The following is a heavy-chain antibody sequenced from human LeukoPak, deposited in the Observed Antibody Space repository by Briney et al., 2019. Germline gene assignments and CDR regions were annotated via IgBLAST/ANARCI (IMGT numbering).Heavy chain of an antibody. V-gene: IGHV3-9*01. Sequence: PGGSLRLSCAASGFTFDDYAMHWVRQAPGKGLEWVSGISWNSGSIGYADSVKGRFTISRDNAKNSLYLQMNSLRAEDTAVYYCAKGIGATIGLSDYWGQGTLVTVSS. CDR1: GFTFDDYA. D-gene: IGHD5-12*01. CDR3: AKGIGATIGLSDY. J-gene: IGHJ4*02. CDR2: ISWNSGSI.